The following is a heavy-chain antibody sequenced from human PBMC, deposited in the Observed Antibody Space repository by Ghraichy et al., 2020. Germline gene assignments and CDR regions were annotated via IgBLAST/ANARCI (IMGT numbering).Heavy chain of an antibody. V-gene: IGHV3-30-3*01. J-gene: IGHJ4*02. CDR1: GFTFSSYA. Sequence: GESLNISCAASGFTFSSYAMHWVRQAPGKGLEWVAVISYDGSNKYYADSVKGRFTISRDNSKNTLYLQMNSLRAEDTAVYYCARDGYSGSDYWGQGTLVTVSS. CDR2: ISYDGSNK. CDR3: ARDGYSGSDY. D-gene: IGHD5-12*01.